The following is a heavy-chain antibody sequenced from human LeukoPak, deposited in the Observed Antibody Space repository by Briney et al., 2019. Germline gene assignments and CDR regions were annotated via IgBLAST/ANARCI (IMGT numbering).Heavy chain of an antibody. CDR3: ARGHYYGSGSHRALFDY. V-gene: IGHV3-11*01. CDR1: GFTFSDYY. CDR2: ISSSGSTI. D-gene: IGHD3-10*01. J-gene: IGHJ4*02. Sequence: GGSLRLSCAASGFTFSDYYMSWIRQAPGKGLEWVSYISSSGSTIYYADSVKGRFTISRDNAKNSLYLQMNSLRAEDAAVYYCARGHYYGSGSHRALFDYWGQGTLVTVSS.